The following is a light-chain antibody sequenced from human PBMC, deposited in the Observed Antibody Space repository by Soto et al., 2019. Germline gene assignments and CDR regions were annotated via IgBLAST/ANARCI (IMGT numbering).Light chain of an antibody. CDR1: QSVSSN. CDR3: QQYNNWPVT. J-gene: IGKJ3*01. Sequence: EIVMTQSPATLSVSPGERATLSCRASQSVSSNLAWYQQKPGQAPRLLIYDASTRAPGISARFSGSGSGSEFTLPISSLQSEDFAVYYCQQYNNWPVTFGPATKVDIK. CDR2: DAS. V-gene: IGKV3-15*01.